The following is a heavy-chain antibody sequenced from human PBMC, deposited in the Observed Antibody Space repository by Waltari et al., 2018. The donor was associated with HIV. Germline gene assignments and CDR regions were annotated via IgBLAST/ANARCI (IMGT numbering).Heavy chain of an antibody. D-gene: IGHD1-26*01. V-gene: IGHV1-69*01. J-gene: IGHJ2*01. CDR2: VIPIFGTA. CDR1: GGTFSSYA. Sequence: QVQLVQSGAEVKKPGSSVKVSCKASGGTFSSYAISWVRQAPGQGLEWMGGVIPIFGTANYAQKFQGRVTITADESTSTVYMELSSLRSEDTAVYYCARGEWVSGSYYHLYFDLWGRGTLVTVSS. CDR3: ARGEWVSGSYYHLYFDL.